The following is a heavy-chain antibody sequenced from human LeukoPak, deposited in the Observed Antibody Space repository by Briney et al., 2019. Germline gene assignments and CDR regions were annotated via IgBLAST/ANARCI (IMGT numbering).Heavy chain of an antibody. Sequence: ASVKVSCKASGYTFTGYYMHWVRQAPGQGLEWMGWINPNSGGTNYAQKFQGRVTMTRDTSISTAYMELSRLRSDDTAVYYCARANYDSSGYYRFDYWGQGTLVTVSS. J-gene: IGHJ4*02. D-gene: IGHD3-22*01. CDR2: INPNSGGT. CDR3: ARANYDSSGYYRFDY. V-gene: IGHV1-2*02. CDR1: GYTFTGYY.